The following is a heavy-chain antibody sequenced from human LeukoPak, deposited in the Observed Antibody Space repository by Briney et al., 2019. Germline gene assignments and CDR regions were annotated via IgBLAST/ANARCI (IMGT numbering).Heavy chain of an antibody. CDR2: IYPGDSDT. Sequence: GESLKISCKGSGYSFTSYWIGWVRQMPGKGLEWMGIIYPGDSDTRYSPSFQGQVTISADKSISTAYLRWSSLKASDTAMYYCARRGKYSSSWPPYYYYGMDVWGKGTTVTVSS. V-gene: IGHV5-51*01. J-gene: IGHJ6*04. CDR1: GYSFTSYW. CDR3: ARRGKYSSSWPPYYYYGMDV. D-gene: IGHD6-13*01.